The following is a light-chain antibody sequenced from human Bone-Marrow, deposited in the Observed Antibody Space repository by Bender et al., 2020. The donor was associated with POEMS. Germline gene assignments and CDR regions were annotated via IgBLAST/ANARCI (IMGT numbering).Light chain of an antibody. V-gene: IGLV2-14*01. CDR1: RSNIGAGYD. J-gene: IGLJ1*01. CDR2: EVS. CDR3: SSYTTSNTVI. Sequence: QSVLTQPPSVSGAPGQRVTISCTGSRSNIGAGYDVHWYQQHPGKAPKLMIYEVSNRPSGVSNRFSGSKSGNTASLTISGLQAEDEADYYCSSYTTSNTVIFGTGTKVTVL.